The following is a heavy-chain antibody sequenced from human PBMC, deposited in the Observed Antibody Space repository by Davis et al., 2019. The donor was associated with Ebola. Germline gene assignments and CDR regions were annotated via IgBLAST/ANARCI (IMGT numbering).Heavy chain of an antibody. J-gene: IGHJ6*03. CDR2: INSDGSST. D-gene: IGHD5-12*01. Sequence: GESLKISCAASGFTFSSYWMHWVRQAPGKGLVWVSRINSDGSSTSYADSVKGRFTISRDNAKNTLYLQMNSMRAEDTAVYYCARVRWLPNYYYYMDVWGKGTTVTVSS. CDR1: GFTFSSYW. V-gene: IGHV3-74*01. CDR3: ARVRWLPNYYYYMDV.